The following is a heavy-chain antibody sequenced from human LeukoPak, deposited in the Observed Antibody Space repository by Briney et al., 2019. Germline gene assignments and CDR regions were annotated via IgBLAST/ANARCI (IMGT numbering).Heavy chain of an antibody. CDR3: ARVGTVDTAMVAYFDY. J-gene: IGHJ4*02. Sequence: ASGTLSLTCAVSGGSISSSNWWSWVRQPPGKGLEWIGEIYHSGSTNYNPSLKSRVTISVDKSKNQFSLKLSSVTAADTAVYYCARVGTVDTAMVAYFDYWGQGTLVTVSS. V-gene: IGHV4-4*02. CDR2: IYHSGST. CDR1: GGSISSSNW. D-gene: IGHD5-18*01.